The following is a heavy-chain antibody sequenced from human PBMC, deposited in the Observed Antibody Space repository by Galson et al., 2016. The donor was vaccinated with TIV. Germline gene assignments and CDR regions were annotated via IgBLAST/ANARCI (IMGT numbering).Heavy chain of an antibody. V-gene: IGHV1-18*04. CDR1: GYTFSRYG. J-gene: IGHJ6*02. Sequence: SVKVFCKASGYTFSRYGITWVRQAPGQGLEWMGWISVYNGNTKYAQNIQGRVTMTTDTSTTTAYMELRSLRSDDTAIYYCARHGEMSTMTYSYKYGLDVWGQGTTVTVSS. CDR3: ARHGEMSTMTYSYKYGLDV. D-gene: IGHD5-24*01. CDR2: ISVYNGNT.